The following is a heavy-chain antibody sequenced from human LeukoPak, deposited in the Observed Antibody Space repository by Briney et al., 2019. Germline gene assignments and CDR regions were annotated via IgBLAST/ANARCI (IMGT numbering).Heavy chain of an antibody. D-gene: IGHD3-10*01. Sequence: SETLSLTCTVSGGSITNYYWSWIRQPPGKRLEWIGYFYDSGNSNYNPSLESRVTMSVDTSKKQFSLKLTSVTAADTAVYYCARQGRGKGYGSGNYEFVFDMWGQGTKVTVSS. J-gene: IGHJ3*02. CDR3: ARQGRGKGYGSGNYEFVFDM. V-gene: IGHV4-59*08. CDR2: FYDSGNS. CDR1: GGSITNYY.